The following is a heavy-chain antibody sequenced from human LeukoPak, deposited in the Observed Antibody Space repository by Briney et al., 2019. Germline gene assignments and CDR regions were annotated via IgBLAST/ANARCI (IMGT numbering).Heavy chain of an antibody. V-gene: IGHV3-74*01. CDR3: ARGLGSSGGAYVGDY. D-gene: IGHD3-22*01. CDR1: GFTFSYHW. J-gene: IGHJ4*01. Sequence: GGSLRLSCAASGFTFSYHWMHRVRQVPGKGPVWVSRIDGGGSSISYADSVKGRFSISRDNGKSNLYLHMSSLRVEDTGVYYCARGLGSSGGAYVGDYWGHGSLVTVSS. CDR2: IDGGGSSI.